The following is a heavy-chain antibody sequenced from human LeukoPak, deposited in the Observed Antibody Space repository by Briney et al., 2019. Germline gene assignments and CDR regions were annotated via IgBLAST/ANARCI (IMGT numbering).Heavy chain of an antibody. CDR1: GGTFSSYA. D-gene: IGHD2-2*01. V-gene: IGHV1-69*13. CDR2: IIPIFGTA. J-gene: IGHJ6*02. CDR3: AGCSSTSCYVDRRYYYGMDV. Sequence: ASVTVSCKASGGTFSSYAISWVRQAPGQGLEWMGGIIPIFGTANYAQKFQGRVTITADESTSTAYMELSSLRSEDTAVYYCAGCSSTSCYVDRRYYYGMDVWGQGTTVTVSS.